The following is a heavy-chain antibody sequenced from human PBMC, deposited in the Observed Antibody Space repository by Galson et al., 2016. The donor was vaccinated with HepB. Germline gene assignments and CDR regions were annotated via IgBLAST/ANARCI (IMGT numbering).Heavy chain of an antibody. CDR1: GDSISNHY. V-gene: IGHV4-59*11. J-gene: IGHJ6*02. D-gene: IGHD6-13*01. Sequence: SETLSLTCTVSGDSISNHYWTWIRQPPGKGLEWIGHIYYSGSTNYNPSLKNRVTISIDTSEHHFSLKLTSVTAADTAVYYCARFRAAAGINFYYGMDVWGQGTTVSVSS. CDR3: ARFRAAAGINFYYGMDV. CDR2: IYYSGST.